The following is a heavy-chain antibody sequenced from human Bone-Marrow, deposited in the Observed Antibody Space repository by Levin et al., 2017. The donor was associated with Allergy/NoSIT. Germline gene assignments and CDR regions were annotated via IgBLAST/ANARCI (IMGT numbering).Heavy chain of an antibody. CDR3: ARERSTVTTRWGLNYYYYGMDV. V-gene: IGHV3-20*01. Sequence: GGSLRLSCAASGFTFDDYGMSWVRQAPGKGLEWVSGINWNGGSTGYADSVKGRFTISRDNAKNSLYLQMNSLRAEDTALYHCARERSTVTTRWGLNYYYYGMDVWGQGTTVTVSS. CDR1: GFTFDDYG. D-gene: IGHD4-17*01. CDR2: INWNGGST. J-gene: IGHJ6*02.